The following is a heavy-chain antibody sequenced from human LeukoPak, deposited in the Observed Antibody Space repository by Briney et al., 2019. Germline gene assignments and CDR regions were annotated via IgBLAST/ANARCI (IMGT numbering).Heavy chain of an antibody. J-gene: IGHJ4*02. CDR3: ARPPVPGSGSYSLYFDY. Sequence: ASVKVSCKASGYTFTGYYMHWVRQAPGQGLEWMGWISAYNGNTNYAQKLQGRVTMTTDTSTSTAYMELRSLRSDDTAVYYCARPPVPGSGSYSLYFDYWGQGTLVTVSS. D-gene: IGHD1-26*01. CDR1: GYTFTGYY. V-gene: IGHV1-18*04. CDR2: ISAYNGNT.